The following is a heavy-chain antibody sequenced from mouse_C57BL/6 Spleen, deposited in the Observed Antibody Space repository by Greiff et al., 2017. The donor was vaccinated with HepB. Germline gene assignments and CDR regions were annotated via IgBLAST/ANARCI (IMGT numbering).Heavy chain of an antibody. CDR2: IRSKSNNYAT. V-gene: IGHV10-1*01. CDR1: GFSFNTYA. D-gene: IGHD1-1*01. Sequence: EVQLVESGGGLVQPKGSLKLSCAASGFSFNTYAMNWVRQAPGKGLEWVARIRSKSNNYATYYADSVKDRFTISRDDSESMLYLQMNNLKTEDTAMYYCVRPYGSSYDAWFAYWGQGTLVTVSA. CDR3: VRPYGSSYDAWFAY. J-gene: IGHJ3*01.